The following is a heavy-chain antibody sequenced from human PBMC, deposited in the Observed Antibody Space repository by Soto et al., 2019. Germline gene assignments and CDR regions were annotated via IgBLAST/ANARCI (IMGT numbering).Heavy chain of an antibody. J-gene: IGHJ5*02. CDR2: IYYNGNT. D-gene: IGHD3-22*01. V-gene: IGHV4-30-4*01. CDR3: ARAPSTYYYDISGYYYNWFDP. CDR1: GGSISSGNYY. Sequence: PSETLSLTCSVSGGSISSGNYYWIWIRQAPGKGLEWIGYIYYNGNTYYNPSLESRATMSLDTSKKQFSLKLSSVTAADTAVYYCARAPSTYYYDISGYYYNWFDPWGQGTLVTVSS.